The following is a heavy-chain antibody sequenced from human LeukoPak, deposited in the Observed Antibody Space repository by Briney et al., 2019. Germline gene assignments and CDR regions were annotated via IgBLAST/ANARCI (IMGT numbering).Heavy chain of an antibody. CDR3: SRVLPGGSRSLDL. J-gene: IGHJ2*01. V-gene: IGHV3-53*01. CDR2: IYSGGST. CDR1: GFTVSSNS. D-gene: IGHD1-26*01. Sequence: GGSLRLSCAASGFTVSSNSMNWVRQAPGKGLEWVSVIYSGGSTHYADSVKGRFTISRDNSKNTLYLQMHSLRAEDTAMYYCSRVLPGGSRSLDLWGLGTLVIVSS.